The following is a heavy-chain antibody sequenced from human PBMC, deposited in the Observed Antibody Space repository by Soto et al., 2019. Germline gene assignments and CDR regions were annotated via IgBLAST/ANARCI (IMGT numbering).Heavy chain of an antibody. D-gene: IGHD3-3*01. V-gene: IGHV4-4*07. CDR2: IYSSGST. CDR1: GGAISGYY. J-gene: IGHJ5*02. CDR3: ARGQRFSDSFDP. Sequence: SETLSLTCTVSGGAISGYYWTWIRQSAGKGLEWIGRIYSSGSTKYNPSLQSRVTMSLDTSKNQFSLRLTSVTAADTAVYYCARGQRFSDSFDPWGQGTLVTVSS.